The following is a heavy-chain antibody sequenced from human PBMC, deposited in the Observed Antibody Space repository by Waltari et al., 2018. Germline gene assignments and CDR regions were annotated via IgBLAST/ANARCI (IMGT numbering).Heavy chain of an antibody. CDR1: GGSISSYY. CDR2: IYYSGST. J-gene: IGHJ5*02. D-gene: IGHD6-19*01. Sequence: QVQLQESGPGLVKPSETLSLTCAVSGGSISSYYWSWIRQPPGKGLEWIGYIYYSGSTNYTPSLKRRVTISVDTSKNQFSLKLSSVTAADTAVYYCARAGSGWFDPWGQGTLVTVSS. CDR3: ARAGSGWFDP. V-gene: IGHV4-59*01.